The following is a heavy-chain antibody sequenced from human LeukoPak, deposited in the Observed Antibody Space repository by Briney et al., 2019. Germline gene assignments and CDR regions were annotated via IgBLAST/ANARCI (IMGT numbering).Heavy chain of an antibody. D-gene: IGHD7-27*01. V-gene: IGHV3-23*01. J-gene: IGHJ4*02. CDR2: ISGSGGST. CDR1: GFTFSSYW. Sequence: PGGSLRLSCIASGFTFSSYWMSWVRQAPGKGLKWVSAISGSGGSTYYADSVKGRFTISRDNSKNTLYLQMNSLRAEDTAVYYCAKDPSWGYYFVYWGQGTLVTVS. CDR3: AKDPSWGYYFVY.